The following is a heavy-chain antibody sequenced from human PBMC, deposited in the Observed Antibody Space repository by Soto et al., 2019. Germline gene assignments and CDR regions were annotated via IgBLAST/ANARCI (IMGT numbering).Heavy chain of an antibody. CDR2: ISSSSSYI. Sequence: GGSLRLSCAASGFTFSSYSMNWVRQAPGKGLEWVSSISSSSSYIYYADSVKGRFTISRDNAKNSLYLQMNSLRAEDTAVYYCARAGGDYDAFDIWGQGTMVTVSS. CDR1: GFTFSSYS. V-gene: IGHV3-21*01. D-gene: IGHD4-17*01. J-gene: IGHJ3*02. CDR3: ARAGGDYDAFDI.